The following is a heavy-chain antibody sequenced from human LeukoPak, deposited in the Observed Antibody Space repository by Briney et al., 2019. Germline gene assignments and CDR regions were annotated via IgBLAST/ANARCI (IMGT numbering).Heavy chain of an antibody. Sequence: PSETLSLTCTVSGGSISSYYWSWIRQPPGKELEWIGYIYYSGSTNYNPSLKSRVTISVDTSKNQFSLKLSSVTAADTAVYYCARVSSSTSCYCDWFDPWGRGTLVTVSS. J-gene: IGHJ5*02. D-gene: IGHD2-2*01. CDR2: IYYSGST. CDR1: GGSISSYY. V-gene: IGHV4-59*01. CDR3: ARVSSSTSCYCDWFDP.